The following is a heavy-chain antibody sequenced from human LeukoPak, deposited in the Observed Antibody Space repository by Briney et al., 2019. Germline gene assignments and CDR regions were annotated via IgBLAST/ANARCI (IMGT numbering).Heavy chain of an antibody. J-gene: IGHJ6*03. CDR3: ARGFPRYYDSSGYYPYYYYYMDV. Sequence: SETLSLTCSVSGYSISSGYHWGWIRQPPGKGLEWIGELNHSGSTNYNPSLKSRVTISVDTSKNQFSLKLSSVTAADTAVYYCARGFPRYYDSSGYYPYYYYYMDVWGKGTTVTISS. CDR2: LNHSGST. CDR1: GYSISSGYH. D-gene: IGHD3-22*01. V-gene: IGHV4-38-2*02.